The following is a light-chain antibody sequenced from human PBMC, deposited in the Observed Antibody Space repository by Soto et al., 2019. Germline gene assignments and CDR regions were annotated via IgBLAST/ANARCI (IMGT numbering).Light chain of an antibody. V-gene: IGLV2-14*01. CDR1: GSDIGAYNY. Sequence: QSALTQPASVSGSPGQSITISCTGSGSDIGAYNYVSWYQQHPGKAPKLLIHGVTRRPSGVSSRFSASKSAYTASLTISGLQAEDEANYYCSSFTTSYFHVFGPGTKVTVL. J-gene: IGLJ1*01. CDR3: SSFTTSYFHV. CDR2: GVT.